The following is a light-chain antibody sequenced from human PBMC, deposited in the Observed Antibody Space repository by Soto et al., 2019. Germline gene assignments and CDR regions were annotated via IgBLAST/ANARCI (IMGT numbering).Light chain of an antibody. CDR3: HQRYDWPIT. CDR1: QSVSNY. Sequence: EIVMVQSPATLSLSAGGRATLSCRASQSVSNYLAWYQQRTGQAPRILIYDESRRATGIPDRFSGSGSGTDLNLTISRLEPEDFAVYYCHQRYDWPITFGQGTRLEIK. J-gene: IGKJ5*01. V-gene: IGKV3-11*01. CDR2: DES.